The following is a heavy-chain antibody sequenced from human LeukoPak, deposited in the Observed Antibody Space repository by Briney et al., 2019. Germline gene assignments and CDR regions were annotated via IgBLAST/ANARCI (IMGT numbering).Heavy chain of an antibody. CDR3: ARAGGYDYWSSDFDY. V-gene: IGHV1-2*02. J-gene: IGHJ4*02. D-gene: IGHD5-12*01. Sequence: GASVKVSCKASGYTFTGYYMHWVRQAPGQGLEWMGWINPNSGGTNYAQKFQGRVTMTRDTSISTAYMELSRLRSDDTAVYYCARAGGYDYWSSDFDYWGQGTLVTVSS. CDR2: INPNSGGT. CDR1: GYTFTGYY.